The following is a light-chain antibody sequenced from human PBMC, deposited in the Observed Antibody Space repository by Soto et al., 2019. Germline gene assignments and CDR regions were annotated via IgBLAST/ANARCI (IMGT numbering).Light chain of an antibody. J-gene: IGLJ3*02. V-gene: IGLV1-47*01. CDR2: RND. Sequence: QLVLTQPPSASGTPGQRVTISCSGSSSNIGNNYVSWYHQLPGTAPKLLIYRNDHRPSGVPDRFSGSKSGTSASLAISGLRSEDEAHYYCVAWDDSLSGVVFGGGTKVTVL. CDR3: VAWDDSLSGVV. CDR1: SSNIGNNY.